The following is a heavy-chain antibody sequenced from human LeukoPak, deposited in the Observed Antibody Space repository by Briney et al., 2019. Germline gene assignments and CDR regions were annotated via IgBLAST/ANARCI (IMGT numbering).Heavy chain of an antibody. CDR3: ASTAPASTSYYYYYMDV. J-gene: IGHJ6*03. CDR2: NSAYNGNT. CDR1: GYRFTNYG. D-gene: IGHD1-1*01. V-gene: IGHV1-18*01. Sequence: GASVKCSCKASGYRFTNYGYSWVRQAPGQGLEWMGWNSAYNGNTDYAQNLQGRVTMTTDASTRTAYMELCSLRYEDTAVYYCASTAPASTSYYYYYMDVWGKGTTVTVYS.